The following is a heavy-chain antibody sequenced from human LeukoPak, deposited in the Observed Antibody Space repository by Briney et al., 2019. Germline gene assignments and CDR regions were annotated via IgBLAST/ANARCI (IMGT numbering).Heavy chain of an antibody. V-gene: IGHV4-4*07. CDR2: IYTSGST. CDR3: ARGGGVCSGGSCYPDAFDI. CDR1: GGSISNYY. Sequence: SETLSLTCTVSGGSISNYYWTWIRQPAGKGLEWIGRIYTSGSTNYNPSLKSRVTMSVDTSKNQFSLKLSSVTAADTAVYYCARGGGVCSGGSCYPDAFDIWGQGTMVTVSS. J-gene: IGHJ3*02. D-gene: IGHD2-15*01.